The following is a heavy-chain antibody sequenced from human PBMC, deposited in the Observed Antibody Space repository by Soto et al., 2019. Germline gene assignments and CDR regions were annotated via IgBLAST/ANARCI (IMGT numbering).Heavy chain of an antibody. CDR3: AREAAAERNYYGLDV. Sequence: QVQLVQSGPEVRKPGASVKVSCKASGYIFSRYGISWVRQAPGQGLEWMAWISGYNGNTKFGERVKGRVNVTTDTSTSTAYMELRSLRSDDTAVYYCAREAAAERNYYGLDVWGQGTPVIVSS. CDR2: ISGYNGNT. V-gene: IGHV1-18*04. J-gene: IGHJ6*02. CDR1: GYIFSRYG. D-gene: IGHD6-13*01.